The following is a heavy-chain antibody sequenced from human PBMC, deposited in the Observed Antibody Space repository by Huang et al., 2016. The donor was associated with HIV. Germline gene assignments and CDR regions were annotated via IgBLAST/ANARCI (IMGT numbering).Heavy chain of an antibody. CDR2: ISETGSVI. V-gene: IGHV3-48*01. D-gene: IGHD6-13*01. CDR3: ARGYSSSWLYN. J-gene: IGHJ4*02. Sequence: QPGGSLRLSCAASGFSFSSCNMNWVRQAPGKGLEWLSYISETGSVITYADSVKGRFTVSRDNAKNSIYLQMDSLRAEDTAVYYCARGYSSSWLYNWGQGTLVTVSS. CDR1: GFSFSSCN.